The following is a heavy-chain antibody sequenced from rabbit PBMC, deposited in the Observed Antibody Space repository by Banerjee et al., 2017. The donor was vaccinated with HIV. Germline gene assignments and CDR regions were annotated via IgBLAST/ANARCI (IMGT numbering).Heavy chain of an antibody. CDR2: IGAGST. V-gene: IGHV1S45*01. J-gene: IGHJ4*01. Sequence: QEQLEESGGDLVKPEGSLTLTCTASGFSFSSNYWLCWVRQAPGKGLEWIACIGAGSTYYATWAKGRFTISKTSSTTVTLQMTSLTAADTATYFCARDAGYAGSNLWGPGTLV. D-gene: IGHD4-2*01. CDR3: ARDAGYAGSNL. CDR1: GFSFSSNYW.